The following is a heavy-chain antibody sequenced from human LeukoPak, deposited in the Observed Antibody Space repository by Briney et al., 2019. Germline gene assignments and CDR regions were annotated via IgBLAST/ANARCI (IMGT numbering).Heavy chain of an antibody. J-gene: IGHJ4*02. CDR3: ARLQSWIGGFDY. Sequence: PGGSLRLSCAASGFIFSSYGMHWVRQAPGKGLEWVAVIWYDGSNKYYVDSVKGRFTISRDNSKNTLYLQMNGLKTEDTAVYYCARLQSWIGGFDYWDQGTLVTVSS. CDR2: IWYDGSNK. CDR1: GFIFSSYG. D-gene: IGHD3-16*01. V-gene: IGHV3-33*01.